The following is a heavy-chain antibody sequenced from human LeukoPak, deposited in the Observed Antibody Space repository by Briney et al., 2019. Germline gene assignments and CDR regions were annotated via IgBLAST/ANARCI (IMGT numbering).Heavy chain of an antibody. D-gene: IGHD3-10*01. V-gene: IGHV1-18*01. J-gene: IGHJ5*02. CDR3: ARILPGKNWFDP. CDR2: TSGYNGNT. Sequence: GASVKVSCKASGYTFTTYGITWVRQAPGQGLEWMGWTSGYNGNTNYAQKLQGRVTMTTDTSTSTAYMELSSLRSEDTAVYYCARILPGKNWFDPWGQGTLVTVSS. CDR1: GYTFTTYG.